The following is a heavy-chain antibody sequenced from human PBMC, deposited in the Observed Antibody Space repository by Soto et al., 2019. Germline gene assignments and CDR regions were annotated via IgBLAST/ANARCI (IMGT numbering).Heavy chain of an antibody. V-gene: IGHV4-4*02. D-gene: IGHD6-25*01. CDR1: GGSISSSNW. CDR3: ARTPWDGYTGYYLCC. CDR2: IYHSGST. Sequence: QVQLQESGPGLVKPSGTLSLTCAVSGGSISSSNWWRWVRQPPGKGLEWIGEIYHSGSTNYNPSLKSRVTISVDKSKTRCSLKLSSVTAADTAVYSCARTPWDGYTGYYLCCGGQGTLVTVSS. J-gene: IGHJ4*02.